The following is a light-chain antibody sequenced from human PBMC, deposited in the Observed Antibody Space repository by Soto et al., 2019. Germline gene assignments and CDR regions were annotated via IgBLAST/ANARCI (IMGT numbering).Light chain of an antibody. V-gene: IGKV3-20*01. J-gene: IGKJ2*01. CDR3: QLYGSSPPRYT. CDR2: AAS. CDR1: QSVSSNY. Sequence: EIVLTQSPGTLYLSPEERATLSCRASQSVSSNYLAWYQQKRGQAPRLLIYAASARATGIPDRFSGSGSGTDFTLTISRLEPEDFAVYFCQLYGSSPPRYTFGQGTKVDIK.